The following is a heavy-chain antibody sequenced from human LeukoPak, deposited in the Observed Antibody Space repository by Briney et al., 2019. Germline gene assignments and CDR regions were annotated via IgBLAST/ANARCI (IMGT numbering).Heavy chain of an antibody. CDR1: GFTLRSYW. D-gene: IGHD5-12*01. V-gene: IGHV3-74*03. Sequence: PGGSLRLSCTASGFTLRSYWMNWVRQVPGKGLEWVSRIHGDGSRTMYADSVKGRFTISRDNTKNTLYLQMNSLRAEDTAVYYCARVNGGYESIGMDYWGQGTLVTVSS. CDR2: IHGDGSRT. CDR3: ARVNGGYESIGMDY. J-gene: IGHJ4*02.